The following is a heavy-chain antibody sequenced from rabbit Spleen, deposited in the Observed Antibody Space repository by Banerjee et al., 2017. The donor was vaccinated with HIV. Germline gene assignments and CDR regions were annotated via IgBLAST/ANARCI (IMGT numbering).Heavy chain of an antibody. CDR3: ARDAGTYDYIDGYFNL. J-gene: IGHJ4*01. CDR2: IYTGNGHL. V-gene: IGHV1S40*01. D-gene: IGHD4-2*01. CDR1: GFSFSSSYY. Sequence: QSLEESGGGLVQPEGSLTLTCTASGFSFSSSYYMCWVRQAPGKGLEWIGCIYTGNGHLHYASWAKGRFTISITSSTTVTLQMTSLTVADTATYFCARDAGTYDYIDGYFNLWGQGTLVTVS.